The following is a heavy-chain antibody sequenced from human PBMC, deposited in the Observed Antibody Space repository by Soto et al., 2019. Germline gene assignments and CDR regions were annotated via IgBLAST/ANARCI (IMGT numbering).Heavy chain of an antibody. J-gene: IGHJ6*02. CDR2: IIPIFGTA. CDR3: TRLGLYSGYDWDYYYYGMDV. CDR1: GGTFSSYA. D-gene: IGHD5-12*01. Sequence: SVKVSCKASGGTFSSYAISWVRQAPGQGLEWMGGIIPIFGTANYAQKFQGRVTITADESTSTAYMGLSSLKTEDRAVYYCTRLGLYSGYDWDYYYYGMDVWGQGTTVTVSS. V-gene: IGHV1-69*13.